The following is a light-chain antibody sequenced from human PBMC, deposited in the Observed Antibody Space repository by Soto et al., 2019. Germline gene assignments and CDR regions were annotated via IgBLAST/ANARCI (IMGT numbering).Light chain of an antibody. CDR3: QHLYSYPYT. V-gene: IGKV1-9*01. CDR1: QGISSY. CDR2: AAS. J-gene: IGKJ2*01. Sequence: DIQLTQSPSFLSASVGDRVTITCRASQGISSYLAWYQQKPGKAPKLLIYAASTLQTGVPSRFSGSGSGTEFTRTISSLQPEDFATFYCQHLYSYPYTFGQGTKLDIK.